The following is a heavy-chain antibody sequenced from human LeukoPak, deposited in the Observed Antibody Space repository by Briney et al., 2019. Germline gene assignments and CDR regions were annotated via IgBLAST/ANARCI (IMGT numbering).Heavy chain of an antibody. J-gene: IGHJ6*03. CDR3: ASGIRWSGYQHTDV. D-gene: IGHD3-3*01. Sequence: GGSLRLSCAASGFTFSDYYMSWIRQAPGKGLEWVSYISSSGSSIYYADSVKGRFTISRDNAKNSLYLQMNSLRAEDTAVYYCASGIRWSGYQHTDVWGKGTTVTVSS. CDR1: GFTFSDYY. V-gene: IGHV3-11*04. CDR2: ISSSGSSI.